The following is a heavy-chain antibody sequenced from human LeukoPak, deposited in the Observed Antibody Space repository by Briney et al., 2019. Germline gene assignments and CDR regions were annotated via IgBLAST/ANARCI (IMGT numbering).Heavy chain of an antibody. CDR3: ARHRASYFDL. V-gene: IGHV4-59*11. J-gene: IGHJ4*02. Sequence: ASATLSLNCSVSGGSLSSHYWSWIRQPPGKGLEWIGYIYYTGSTDYNPSLKSRVTISVDTSKNQVSLKMNSVTAADTAVYYCARHRASYFDLWGQGTLVTVSS. CDR2: IYYTGST. CDR1: GGSLSSHY.